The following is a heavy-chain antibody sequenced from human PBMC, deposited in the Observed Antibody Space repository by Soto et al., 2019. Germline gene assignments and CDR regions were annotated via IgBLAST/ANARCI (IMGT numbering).Heavy chain of an antibody. CDR2: IYYSGST. CDR3: AREASITMVRGLKNYMDV. D-gene: IGHD3-10*01. V-gene: IGHV4-59*01. CDR1: GGSISSYY. J-gene: IGHJ6*03. Sequence: SETLSLTCTVSGGSISSYYWSWIRQPPGKGLEWIGYIYYSGSTNYNPSLKSRVTISVDTSKNQFSLKLSSVTAADTAVYYCAREASITMVRGLKNYMDVWGKGTTVTVSS.